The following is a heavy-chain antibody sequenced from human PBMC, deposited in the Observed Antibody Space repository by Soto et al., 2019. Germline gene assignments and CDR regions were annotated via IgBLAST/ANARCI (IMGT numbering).Heavy chain of an antibody. CDR3: ASVPKVITSFYFDY. CDR1: GGSISSGGYY. Sequence: SETLSLTCTVSGGSISSGGYYWSWIRQHPGKSLEWIGYIYYSGSTYYNPSLKSRVTISVDTSKNQFSLKLSSVTAADTAVYYCASVPKVITSFYFDYWGQGTLVTVSS. D-gene: IGHD3-22*01. V-gene: IGHV4-31*03. J-gene: IGHJ4*02. CDR2: IYYSGST.